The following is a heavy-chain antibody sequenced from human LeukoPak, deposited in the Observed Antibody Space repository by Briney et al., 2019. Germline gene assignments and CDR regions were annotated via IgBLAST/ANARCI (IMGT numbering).Heavy chain of an antibody. Sequence: SETLSLTCTVSGGSISSSSYYWGWIRQPPGKGLEWIGSIYYSGSIYYNPSLKSRVTISVDTSKNQFSLKLSSVTAADTAVYYCARSPMTDTTYWFDPWGQGTLVTVSS. V-gene: IGHV4-39*07. CDR3: ARSPMTDTTYWFDP. J-gene: IGHJ5*02. CDR2: IYYSGSI. CDR1: GGSISSSSYY. D-gene: IGHD4-11*01.